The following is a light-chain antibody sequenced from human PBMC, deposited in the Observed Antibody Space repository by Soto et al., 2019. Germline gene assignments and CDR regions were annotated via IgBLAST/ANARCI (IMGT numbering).Light chain of an antibody. V-gene: IGKV3-11*01. J-gene: IGKJ4*01. CDR2: DAS. Sequence: EIVLTQSPVTLSLSPGERATLSCRASQTVTTFLAWYQQKPGQAPSLLIYDASKRATGIPTRFSGSGSGTYFTLTISSLEPDDFAVYYCQQRTNWPLTFGGGTKVEIK. CDR1: QTVTTF. CDR3: QQRTNWPLT.